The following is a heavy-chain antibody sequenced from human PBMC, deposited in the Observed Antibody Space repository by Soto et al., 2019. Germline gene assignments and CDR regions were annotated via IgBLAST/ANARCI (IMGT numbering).Heavy chain of an antibody. CDR3: ARAEAMVRGVILYSGMDV. CDR1: GNTFTSNY. Sequence: GASVKVSCKASGNTFTSNYINWVRQATGQGLEWMGWMNPNSGNTGFAQKFQGRVTMTRNTSISTAYMELNSLRPEDTAVYYCARAEAMVRGVILYSGMDVWG. CDR2: MNPNSGNT. J-gene: IGHJ6*02. V-gene: IGHV1-8*01. D-gene: IGHD3-10*01.